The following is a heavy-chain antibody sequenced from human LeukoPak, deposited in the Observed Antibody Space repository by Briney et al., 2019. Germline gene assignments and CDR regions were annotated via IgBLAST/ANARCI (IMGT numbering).Heavy chain of an antibody. CDR3: ARVRPPREAAAGIGY. J-gene: IGHJ4*02. Sequence: ASVKVSCKASGYTFTGYYMHWVRQAPGQGLEGIGWINPNSGGTNYAQKFQGRVTMTRDTSISTAYMELSRLRSDDTAVYYCARVRPPREAAAGIGYWGQGTLVTVSS. CDR1: GYTFTGYY. D-gene: IGHD6-13*01. V-gene: IGHV1-2*02. CDR2: INPNSGGT.